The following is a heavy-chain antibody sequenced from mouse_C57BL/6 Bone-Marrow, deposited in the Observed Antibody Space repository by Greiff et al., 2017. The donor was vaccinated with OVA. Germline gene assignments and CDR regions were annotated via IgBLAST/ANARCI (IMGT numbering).Heavy chain of an antibody. J-gene: IGHJ4*01. CDR3: ARNRANYYAMDY. D-gene: IGHD3-3*01. V-gene: IGHV2-2*01. CDR2: IWSGGSS. CDR1: GFSLTSYG. Sequence: QVQLKESGPGLVQPSQRLSITCTVSGFSLTSYGVHWVRQSPGKGLEWLGVIWSGGSSDYNAAFISRLSISKDNSKSQVFFKMNSLQADDTAIYYCARNRANYYAMDYWGQGTSVTVSS.